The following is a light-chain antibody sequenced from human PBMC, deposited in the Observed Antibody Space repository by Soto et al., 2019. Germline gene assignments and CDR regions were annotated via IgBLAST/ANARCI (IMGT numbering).Light chain of an antibody. Sequence: QITQSPSSLCASVGDRVTITCRASQSISSYLNWYQQKPGKAPKLLIYAASSLQSGVPSRFSGSGSGTDFTLTISSLQPEDFATYYCQQSYSTPQTWTSAQRAIVDI. CDR1: QSISSY. V-gene: IGKV1-39*01. CDR3: QQSYSTPQTWT. J-gene: IGKJ1*01. CDR2: AAS.